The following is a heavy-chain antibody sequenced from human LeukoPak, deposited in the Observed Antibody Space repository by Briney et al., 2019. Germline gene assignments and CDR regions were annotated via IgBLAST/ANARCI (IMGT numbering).Heavy chain of an antibody. CDR2: IYYSGST. J-gene: IGHJ4*02. D-gene: IGHD6-19*01. V-gene: IGHV4-59*01. CDR3: ARGAYSSGWYGY. CDR1: GGSISSYY. Sequence: SETLSLTCTVSGGSISSYYWSWIRQPPGKGLEWIGYIYYSGSTNYNPPLKSRVTISVDTSKNQFSLKLSSVTAADTAVYYCARGAYSSGWYGYWGQGTWSPSPQ.